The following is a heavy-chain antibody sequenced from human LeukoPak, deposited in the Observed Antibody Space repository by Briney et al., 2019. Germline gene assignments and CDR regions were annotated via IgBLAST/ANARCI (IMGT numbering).Heavy chain of an antibody. CDR3: ARAPSYVSTKLDC. CDR2: VHTSGTT. V-gene: IGHV4-4*07. CDR1: GGSITNYY. J-gene: IGHJ4*02. Sequence: SETLSLTCTVSGGSITNYYWTWIRQPAEKGLEWIGRVHTSGTTNYNPSLKSRVTMSLDTSKNQFSLKLSSVTAADTAVYYCARAPSYVSTKLDCWGQGTLVTVSS. D-gene: IGHD3-10*02.